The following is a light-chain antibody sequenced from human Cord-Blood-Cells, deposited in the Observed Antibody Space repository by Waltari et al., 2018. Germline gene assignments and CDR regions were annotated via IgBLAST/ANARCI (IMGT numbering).Light chain of an antibody. CDR3: CSYAGSSTYV. J-gene: IGLJ1*01. CDR2: EGS. CDR1: SSDVRSYNR. V-gene: IGLV2-23*01. Sequence: QPTLTQPASVSGPPGQSTTISRTGTSSDVRSYNRVPWYQQHPGKAPKLMIYEGSKRPSGVSNRFSGSKSGNTASLTISGLQAEDEADYYCCSYAGSSTYVFGTGTKVTVL.